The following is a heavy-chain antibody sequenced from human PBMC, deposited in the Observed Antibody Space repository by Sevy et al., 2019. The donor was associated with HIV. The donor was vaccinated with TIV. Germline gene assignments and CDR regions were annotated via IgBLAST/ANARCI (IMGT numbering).Heavy chain of an antibody. Sequence: GGSLRLSCAASGFTFSSYAMHWVRQAPGKGLEWVAVISYDGSNKYYADSVKGRFTISRDNSKNTLYLQMNSLRAEDTAVYYCAKVPQGPRSWIQLNFDYWGQGTLVTVSS. CDR2: ISYDGSNK. D-gene: IGHD5-18*01. CDR3: AKVPQGPRSWIQLNFDY. V-gene: IGHV3-30-3*01. CDR1: GFTFSSYA. J-gene: IGHJ4*02.